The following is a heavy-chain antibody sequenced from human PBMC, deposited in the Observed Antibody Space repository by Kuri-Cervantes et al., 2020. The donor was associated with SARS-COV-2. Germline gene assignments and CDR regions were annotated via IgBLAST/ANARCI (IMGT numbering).Heavy chain of an antibody. J-gene: IGHJ3*02. V-gene: IGHV5-51*01. D-gene: IGHD6-13*01. CDR2: IYPGDSDT. CDR3: ARPRGGSSWSRDAFDI. CDR1: GYTFTSYW. Sequence: GESLKISCKGSGYTFTSYWIAWVRQMPGKGLEWVGIIYPGDSDTRYSPSFQGQVTISADKSISTAYLQWSSLKASDTAMYYCARPRGGSSWSRDAFDIWGQGTMVTVSS.